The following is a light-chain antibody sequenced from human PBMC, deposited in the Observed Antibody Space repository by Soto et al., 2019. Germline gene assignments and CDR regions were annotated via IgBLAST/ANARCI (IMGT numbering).Light chain of an antibody. CDR3: QHRYGFT. Sequence: EIVLTQSPATLSLSPGERATLSCRASQSVNSYLAWYQQKPGQAPRLLVHDASHRATGIPARFSGSGSGTEFTLTISGLEPEDFAVYYCQHRYGFTFGPGTKVDIK. V-gene: IGKV3-11*01. CDR2: DAS. CDR1: QSVNSY. J-gene: IGKJ3*01.